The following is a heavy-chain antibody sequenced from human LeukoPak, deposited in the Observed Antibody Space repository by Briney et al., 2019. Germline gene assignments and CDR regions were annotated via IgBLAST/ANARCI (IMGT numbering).Heavy chain of an antibody. Sequence: ASVKVSCKASGYTFTGYYMHWVRQAPGQGREWMGWINPNSGGTNYAQKFQGRVTMTGDTSISTAYMELSRLRSDDTAVYYCATGGYCSGGSCYSRPLDYWGQGTLVTVSS. CDR2: INPNSGGT. CDR1: GYTFTGYY. V-gene: IGHV1-2*02. J-gene: IGHJ4*02. D-gene: IGHD2-15*01. CDR3: ATGGYCSGGSCYSRPLDY.